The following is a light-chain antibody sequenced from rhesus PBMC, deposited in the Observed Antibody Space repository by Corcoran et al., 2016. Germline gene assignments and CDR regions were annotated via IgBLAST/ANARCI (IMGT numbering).Light chain of an antibody. CDR3: IQYSSSPFT. V-gene: IGKV1-22*01. CDR1: QSISSW. Sequence: DIQMTQSPSSLSASAGDTVTIICRSSQSISSWLAWYQQKTGKAPKVLIHKASSLQSGVPSRFSGSGSGTDCTLTLISLQPEYFATYYCIQYSSSPFTFGPGTKLDIK. J-gene: IGKJ3*01. CDR2: KAS.